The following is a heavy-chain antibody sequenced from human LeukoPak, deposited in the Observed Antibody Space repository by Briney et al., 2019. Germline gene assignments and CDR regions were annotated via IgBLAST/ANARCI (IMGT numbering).Heavy chain of an antibody. J-gene: IGHJ5*02. CDR3: ARVEDSGYDYRGRFDP. D-gene: IGHD5-12*01. CDR2: IYYSGST. CDR1: GGYISSYS. V-gene: IGHV4-59*12. Sequence: PSETLSLTCTVSGGYISSYSWSWIRQPPGKGLEWIGYIYYSGSTNYNPSLKGRVTISVDTSKNQFSLKLSSVTAADTAVYYCARVEDSGYDYRGRFDPWGQGTLVTVSS.